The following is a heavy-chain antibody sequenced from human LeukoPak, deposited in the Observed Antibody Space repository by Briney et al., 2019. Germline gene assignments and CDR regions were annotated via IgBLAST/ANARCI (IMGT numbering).Heavy chain of an antibody. CDR3: ARSVGFDY. CDR1: GGSFSGYY. Sequence: ASETLSLTCAVYGGSFSGYYWSWIRQPPGKGLEWIGEINHSGSTNYNPSLKSRVTISVDTSKNQFSLKLSSVTAADTAVYYCARSVGFDYWGQGTPVTVSS. CDR2: INHSGST. V-gene: IGHV4-34*01. J-gene: IGHJ4*02. D-gene: IGHD2-15*01.